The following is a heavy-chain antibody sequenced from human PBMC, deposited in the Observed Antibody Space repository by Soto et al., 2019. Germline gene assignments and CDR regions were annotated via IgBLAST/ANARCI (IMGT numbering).Heavy chain of an antibody. CDR3: ARVGIIAVASPFDY. CDR1: RFTYSSYA. J-gene: IGHJ4*02. CDR2: ISYDGSNK. D-gene: IGHD6-19*01. Sequence: PGGSLSLSCAACRFTYSSYAMHRFRQAPGKGLKCVAVISYDGSNKYYAETVKGRFTISRDNSKNTLYLQMNSLRAEDTAVYYCARVGIIAVASPFDYWGQGTLVTVSS. V-gene: IGHV3-30-3*01.